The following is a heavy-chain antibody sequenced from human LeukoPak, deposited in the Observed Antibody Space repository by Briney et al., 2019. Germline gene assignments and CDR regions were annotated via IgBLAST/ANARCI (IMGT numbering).Heavy chain of an antibody. CDR1: GFPFDVLG. D-gene: IGHD4-17*01. V-gene: IGHV3-20*04. CDR2: FNWNVGST. Sequence: GGSLRLSCAASGFPFDVLGMSWVRQGPGKGREWGSGFNWNVGSTNYADSVKGRFTISRDNAKNSLYLQMNSLRAEDTAVYYCARDSYGDYGYFDYWGQVTLVTVSS. J-gene: IGHJ4*02. CDR3: ARDSYGDYGYFDY.